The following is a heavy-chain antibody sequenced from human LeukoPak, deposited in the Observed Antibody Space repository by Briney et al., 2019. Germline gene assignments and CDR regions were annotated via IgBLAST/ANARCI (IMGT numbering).Heavy chain of an antibody. J-gene: IGHJ6*03. V-gene: IGHV1-46*01. CDR1: GYTFTNYY. CDR2: INPSGGST. Sequence: ASVKVSCKTSGYTFTNYYMHWVRQAPGQGLEWMGIINPSGGSTSYAQRFQGRVTMTRDTSTSTAYMELSSLRSEDTAVYYCARGGNHAHYYYYYMDVWGKGTTVTVSS. CDR3: ARGGNHAHYYYYYMDV. D-gene: IGHD1-14*01.